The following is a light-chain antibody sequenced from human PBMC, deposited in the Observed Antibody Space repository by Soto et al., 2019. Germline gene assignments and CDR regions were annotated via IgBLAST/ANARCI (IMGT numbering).Light chain of an antibody. CDR3: HQRYNWPRVT. CDR1: QSVSNS. J-gene: IGKJ5*01. V-gene: IGKV3-11*01. Sequence: EIVFTHSPSTLSLSXGEGVTLPXXXSQSVSNSLAWYQQKPGQPPRLLIYDVSNRATGIPARFSGSGSGTDFTLTITSLEPEDFAVYFCHQRYNWPRVTFGQGTRLENK. CDR2: DVS.